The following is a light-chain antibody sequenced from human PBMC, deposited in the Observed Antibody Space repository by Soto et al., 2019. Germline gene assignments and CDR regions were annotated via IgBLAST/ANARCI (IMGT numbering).Light chain of an antibody. V-gene: IGKV3-15*01. CDR1: QSVSSS. J-gene: IGKJ3*01. CDR2: GAS. Sequence: EIVMTQSPATLSVSPGERVTLSCRASQSVSSSLAWYQQKPGQAPRLLVYGASTKATGIPARFSGSGSVTEFTLTISSLQSEDFAFYYCQQYNNWPPFTFGPGTKVDIK. CDR3: QQYNNWPPFT.